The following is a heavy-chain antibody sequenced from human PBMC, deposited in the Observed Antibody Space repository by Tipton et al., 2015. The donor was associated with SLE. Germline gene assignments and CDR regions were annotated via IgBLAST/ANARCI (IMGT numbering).Heavy chain of an antibody. D-gene: IGHD6-6*01. CDR1: GFTFSSYG. Sequence: SLRLSCAASGFTFSSYGMHWVRQAPGKGLEWVAFIRHDGSNKYYADSVKGRFTISRDNSKNTLYLQMNSLRAEDTAVYYYAKDFQLVEGYYGMDVWGQGTTVTVSS. CDR2: IRHDGSNK. V-gene: IGHV3-30*02. CDR3: AKDFQLVEGYYGMDV. J-gene: IGHJ6*02.